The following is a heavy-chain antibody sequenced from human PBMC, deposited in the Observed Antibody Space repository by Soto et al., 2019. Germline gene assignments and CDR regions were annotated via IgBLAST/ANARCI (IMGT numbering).Heavy chain of an antibody. V-gene: IGHV3-33*01. CDR1: GFTFSSYG. CDR3: ARDRAAAGSEGLDY. CDR2: IWYDGSNK. D-gene: IGHD6-13*01. J-gene: IGHJ4*02. Sequence: GGSLRLSCAASGFTFSSYGMHWVRQAPGKGLEWVAVIWYDGSNKYYADSVKGRFTISRDNSKNTLYLQMNSLRAEDTAVYYCARDRAAAGSEGLDYWGQGTLVTVSS.